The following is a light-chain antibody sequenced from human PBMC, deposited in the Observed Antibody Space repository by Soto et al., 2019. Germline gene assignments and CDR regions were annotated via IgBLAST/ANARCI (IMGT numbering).Light chain of an antibody. Sequence: DIVITQPPLSLPVTPVDPASISCRSSQNLLHSNGYIYLDWYLQKPGQSPHLLIYLGSNRASGVPDRFSGSGSGTDFTLQISRVEAEDVGIYYCMQTLQTPTFGQGTKVDIK. CDR3: MQTLQTPT. V-gene: IGKV2-28*01. CDR1: QNLLHSNGYIY. CDR2: LGS. J-gene: IGKJ1*01.